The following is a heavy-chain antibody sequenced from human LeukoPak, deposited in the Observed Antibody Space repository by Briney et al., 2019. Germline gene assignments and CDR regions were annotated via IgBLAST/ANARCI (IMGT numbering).Heavy chain of an antibody. V-gene: IGHV4-34*01. Sequence: SETLSLTCAVYGGSFSGYYWSWLRQPPGKGLEWIGEINHSGSTNYNPSLKSRVTISVDTSKNQFSLKLSSVTAADTAVYYCARVSVAVAGTGHFDYWGQGTLVTVSS. CDR3: ARVSVAVAGTGHFDY. J-gene: IGHJ4*02. D-gene: IGHD6-19*01. CDR2: INHSGST. CDR1: GGSFSGYY.